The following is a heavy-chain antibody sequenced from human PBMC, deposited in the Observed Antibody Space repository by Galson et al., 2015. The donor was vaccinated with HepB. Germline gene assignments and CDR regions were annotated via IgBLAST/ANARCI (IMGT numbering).Heavy chain of an antibody. J-gene: IGHJ3*02. D-gene: IGHD5-24*01. Sequence: SLRLSCAASGFIFSDSGIHWVRQASGKGLEWVGSIRSKANSYATASAASVKGRFTISSDDSENRAYLQMNSLKTEDTAVYYCTRLKEMPTVENAFDIWGQGTMVTVSS. V-gene: IGHV3-73*01. CDR1: GFIFSDSG. CDR2: IRSKANSYAT. CDR3: TRLKEMPTVENAFDI.